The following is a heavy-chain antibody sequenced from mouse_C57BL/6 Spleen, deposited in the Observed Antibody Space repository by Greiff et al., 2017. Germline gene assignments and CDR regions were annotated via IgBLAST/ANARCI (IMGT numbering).Heavy chain of an antibody. CDR2: INPNNGGT. CDR1: GYTFTDYY. Sequence: VQLQQSGPELVKPGASVKMSCKASGYTFTDYYMHWVKQSHGKSLEWIGYINPNNGGTSYNQNFKGKATLTVNKSNSTAYMELRSLTSEDSAVYYFARRHYGSSYGYFDVWGTGTTVTVSS. V-gene: IGHV1-22*01. J-gene: IGHJ1*03. CDR3: ARRHYGSSYGYFDV. D-gene: IGHD1-1*01.